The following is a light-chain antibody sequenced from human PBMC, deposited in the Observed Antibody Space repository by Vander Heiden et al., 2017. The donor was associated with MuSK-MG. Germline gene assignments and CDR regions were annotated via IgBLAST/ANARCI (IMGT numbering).Light chain of an antibody. J-gene: IGKJ2*01. CDR3: QQYNTYFRT. Sequence: DIQLTQSPSTLSASIGDTVMMTCRASQSIDTWLAWYQQKPGEAPKFLIYKATSLESWVPSRFSGSGSGTEFTLTISSLQPDDFATYYCQQYNTYFRTFGQGTKVEIK. V-gene: IGKV1-5*03. CDR1: QSIDTW. CDR2: KAT.